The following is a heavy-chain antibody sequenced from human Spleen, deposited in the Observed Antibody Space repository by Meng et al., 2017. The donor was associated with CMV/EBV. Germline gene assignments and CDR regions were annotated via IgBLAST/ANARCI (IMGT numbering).Heavy chain of an antibody. V-gene: IGHV3-21*01. CDR3: ARDGSIVGAH. Sequence: LSLTCAASGFTFSSYSMNWVRQAPGKGLEWVSSISSSSSYIYYADSVKGRFTISRDNAKNSLYLQMNSLRAEDTAVYYCARDGSIVGAHWGQGTLVTVSS. CDR2: ISSSSSYI. CDR1: GFTFSSYS. D-gene: IGHD1-26*01. J-gene: IGHJ4*02.